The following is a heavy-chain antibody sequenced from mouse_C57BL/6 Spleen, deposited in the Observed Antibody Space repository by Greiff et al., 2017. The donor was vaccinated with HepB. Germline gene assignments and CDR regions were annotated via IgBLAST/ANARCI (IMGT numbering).Heavy chain of an antibody. CDR1: GYTFTSYW. J-gene: IGHJ4*01. CDR2: IDPSDSYT. Sequence: QVQLKQPGAELVRPGTSVKLSCKASGYTFTSYWMHWVKQRPGQGLEWIGVIDPSDSYTNYNQKFKGKATLTVDTSSSTAYMQLSSLTSEDSAVYYCARDDYGYAMDYWGQGTSVTVSS. D-gene: IGHD2-4*01. CDR3: ARDDYGYAMDY. V-gene: IGHV1-59*01.